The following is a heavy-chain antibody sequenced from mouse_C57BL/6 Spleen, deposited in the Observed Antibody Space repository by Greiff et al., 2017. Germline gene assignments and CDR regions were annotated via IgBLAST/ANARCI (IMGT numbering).Heavy chain of an antibody. V-gene: IGHV5-4*01. D-gene: IGHD4-1*01. CDR1: GFTFSSYA. CDR3: ARDLGDFDY. CDR2: ISDGGSYT. J-gene: IGHJ2*01. Sequence: EVQRVGSGGGLVKPGGSLKLSCAASGFTFSSYAMSWVRHTPEKRLEWVATISDGGSYTYYPDNVKGRFTISRDNAKNNLDLQMSHLKSEDTAMYYCARDLGDFDYWGQGTTLTVSS.